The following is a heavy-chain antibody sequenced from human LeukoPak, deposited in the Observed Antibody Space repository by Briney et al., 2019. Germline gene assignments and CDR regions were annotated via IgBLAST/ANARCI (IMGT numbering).Heavy chain of an antibody. CDR2: IRYDGNNK. CDR1: GFTFSSYG. D-gene: IGHD3-10*01. V-gene: IGHV3-30*02. Sequence: GGSLRLSCAASGFTFSSYGMHWVRQAPGKGLEWVAFIRYDGNNKYYADSVKGRFTISRDNAKNSLYLQMNSLRAEDTAVYYCARDEGRGFDYWGQGTLVTVSS. CDR3: ARDEGRGFDY. J-gene: IGHJ4*02.